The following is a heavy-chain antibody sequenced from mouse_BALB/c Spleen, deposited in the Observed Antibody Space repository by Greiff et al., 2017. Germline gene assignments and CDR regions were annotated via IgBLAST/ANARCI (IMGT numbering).Heavy chain of an antibody. CDR3: ASWYYGSSYHYAMDY. V-gene: IGHV14-3*02. J-gene: IGHJ4*01. Sequence: EVQGVESGAELVKPGASVKLSCTASGFNIKDTYMHWVKQRPEQGLEWIGRIDPANGNTKYDPKFQGKVTITADTSSNTAYLQLSSLTSEDTAVYYCASWYYGSSYHYAMDYWGQGTSVTVSS. CDR1: GFNIKDTY. D-gene: IGHD1-1*01. CDR2: IDPANGNT.